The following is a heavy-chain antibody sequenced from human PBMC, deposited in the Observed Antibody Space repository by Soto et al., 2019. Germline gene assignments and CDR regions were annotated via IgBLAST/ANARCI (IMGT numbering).Heavy chain of an antibody. Sequence: ASVKVSCKASGYTFTSYAMHWVRQAPGQRLEWMGWINAGNGNTKYSQKFQGRVTITRDTSASTAYMELSSLRSEDTVVYYCAREYSSSWENWFDPWGQGTLVTVSS. CDR1: GYTFTSYA. V-gene: IGHV1-3*01. J-gene: IGHJ5*02. CDR2: INAGNGNT. D-gene: IGHD6-6*01. CDR3: AREYSSSWENWFDP.